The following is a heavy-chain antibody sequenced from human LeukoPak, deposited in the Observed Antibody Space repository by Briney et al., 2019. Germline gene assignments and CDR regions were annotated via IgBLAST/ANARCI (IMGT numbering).Heavy chain of an antibody. J-gene: IGHJ4*02. CDR1: GGSLSSYY. CDR2: IYCSGST. CDR3: ARLRSWHRNRRLDYFDY. Sequence: SETLSLTCTFPGGSLSSYYWSLIRQPPGKGLEWIWFIYCSGSTNYNPSLKSRVTISVDTSKNQFSLKLSSVTAADTAAYYCARLRSWHRNRRLDYFDYWGQGTLVTVSS. V-gene: IGHV4-59*08. D-gene: IGHD5-12*01.